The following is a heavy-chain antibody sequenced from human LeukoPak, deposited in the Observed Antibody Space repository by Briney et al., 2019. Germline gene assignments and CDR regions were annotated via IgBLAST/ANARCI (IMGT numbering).Heavy chain of an antibody. D-gene: IGHD3-9*01. CDR1: GFTFSYYA. Sequence: GGSLRLSCAASGFTFSYYAMSWVRQAPEKGPEWVSGISDNGGTTDYADSVKGRFTISRDNSKTTLYLQMNTLRAEDSAVYYCAKARYYNNDAVDFWGQGTLVTVSS. CDR2: ISDNGGTT. J-gene: IGHJ3*01. CDR3: AKARYYNNDAVDF. V-gene: IGHV3-23*01.